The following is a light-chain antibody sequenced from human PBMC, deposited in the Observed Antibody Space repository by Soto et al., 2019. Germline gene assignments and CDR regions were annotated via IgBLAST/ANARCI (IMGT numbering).Light chain of an antibody. CDR1: QTISSW. Sequence: DIQMTKSPSTLSGSVGDRVTITCRASQTISSWLAWYQQKPGKAPKRLIYKASTLKSGVTSGCSGSGSGKEFTLTISSLQPDDFATYYCQHYNSYSEAFGQGTKVELK. J-gene: IGKJ1*01. CDR2: KAS. CDR3: QHYNSYSEA. V-gene: IGKV1-5*03.